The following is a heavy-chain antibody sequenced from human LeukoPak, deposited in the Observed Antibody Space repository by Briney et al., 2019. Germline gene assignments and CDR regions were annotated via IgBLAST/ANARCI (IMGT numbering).Heavy chain of an antibody. CDR3: ARGGGYCHYYMDV. J-gene: IGHJ6*03. CDR2: MNSDGSRA. D-gene: IGHD2-15*01. Sequence: GGSLRLSCSASGFTFSNYRMHWVRQGPGKGLVWVSHMNSDGSRATYADSVKGRFTISRDNAKNTLYLQMNSLRAEDTAVYYCARGGGYCHYYMDVWGKGTTVTVSS. CDR1: GFTFSNYR. V-gene: IGHV3-74*01.